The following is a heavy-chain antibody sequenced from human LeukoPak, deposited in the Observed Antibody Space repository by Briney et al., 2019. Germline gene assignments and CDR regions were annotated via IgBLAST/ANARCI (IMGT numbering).Heavy chain of an antibody. V-gene: IGHV4-38-2*02. J-gene: IGHJ4*02. CDR1: GYFISSGYY. Sequence: PSETLSLTCAVSGYFISSGYYWGWIRQPPEKGLEWIGSIYHSGSTYYNPSLKSRVTISMDTSKNQFALKLSSVTAADTAVYYCAKDLVAVAGTFSDWGQGTLVTVSS. D-gene: IGHD6-19*01. CDR3: AKDLVAVAGTFSD. CDR2: IYHSGST.